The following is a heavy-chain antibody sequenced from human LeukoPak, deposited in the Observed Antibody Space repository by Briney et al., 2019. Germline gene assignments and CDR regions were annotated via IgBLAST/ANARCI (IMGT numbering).Heavy chain of an antibody. J-gene: IGHJ5*02. Sequence: GGSLRLSCAASGFTFKLYWMHWVRQVPGKRPVWVSRINGDGGDTVYADSVRGRFTISRDDAKNTVYLQMNNLRAEDTAVYHCVRGGPSTWSWGQGTLVTVSS. CDR3: VRGGPSTWS. V-gene: IGHV3-74*01. CDR1: GFTFKLYW. CDR2: INGDGGDT. D-gene: IGHD2-15*01.